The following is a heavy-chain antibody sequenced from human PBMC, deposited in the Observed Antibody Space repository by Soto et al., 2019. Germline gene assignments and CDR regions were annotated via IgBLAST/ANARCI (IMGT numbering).Heavy chain of an antibody. CDR2: IIPIFGTA. CDR1: GGTFSSYP. CDR3: GRPSIVGAMNSYSHGLDV. D-gene: IGHD1-26*01. J-gene: IGHJ6*02. Sequence: SVNVSCKASGGTFSSYPISWVRHAPGQGLEWMGGIIPIFGTANYAQKFQGRVTITEDESRSTAYMQLSSLRSEDTAVYYCGRPSIVGAMNSYSHGLDVWGPGTTVTVPS. V-gene: IGHV1-69*13.